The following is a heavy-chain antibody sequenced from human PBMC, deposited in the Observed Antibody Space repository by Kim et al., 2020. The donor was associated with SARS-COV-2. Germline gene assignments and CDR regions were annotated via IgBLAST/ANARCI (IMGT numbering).Heavy chain of an antibody. J-gene: IGHJ6*02. Sequence: GGSLRLSCAASGFTFSSYAMHWVRQAPGKGLEWVAVISYDGSNKYYADSVKGRFTISRDNSKNTLYLQMNSLRAEDTAVYYCARDLITMVRGVIGYYYYGMDVWGQGTTVTVSS. CDR2: ISYDGSNK. V-gene: IGHV3-30*04. D-gene: IGHD3-10*01. CDR3: ARDLITMVRGVIGYYYYGMDV. CDR1: GFTFSSYA.